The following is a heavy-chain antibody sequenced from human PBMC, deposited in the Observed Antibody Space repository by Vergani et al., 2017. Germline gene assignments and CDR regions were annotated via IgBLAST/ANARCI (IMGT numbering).Heavy chain of an antibody. CDR3: ASMVTFGGVFWFDP. CDR1: GFTFSDYY. D-gene: IGHD3-16*01. J-gene: IGHJ5*02. CDR2: ISISSSYT. V-gene: IGHV3-11*05. Sequence: QVQLVESGGGLVKPGGSLRLSCAASGFTFSDYYMSWIRQAPGKGLEWVSYISISSSYTNYADSVKGRFTSSRDNAKNSLYLQMNSLRAEDTAVYYCASMVTFGGVFWFDPWGQGTLVTGSS.